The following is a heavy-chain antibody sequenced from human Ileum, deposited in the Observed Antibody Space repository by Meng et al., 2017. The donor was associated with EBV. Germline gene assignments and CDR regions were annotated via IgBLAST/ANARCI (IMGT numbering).Heavy chain of an antibody. D-gene: IGHD2-2*01. V-gene: IGHV3-11*01. Sequence: QVQLVESVGDLVKPGGSLRSSCAASGFTFSDYYRSWIRQAPGKGLAWVSYISNSGTTIYYADSVKGRFTISRDNAKNSLYLQMNSLSVEDTAFYYCARDCHEDKGSTIFDYWGQGTLVTVSS. J-gene: IGHJ4*02. CDR1: GFTFSDYY. CDR2: ISNSGTTI. CDR3: ARDCHEDKGSTIFDY.